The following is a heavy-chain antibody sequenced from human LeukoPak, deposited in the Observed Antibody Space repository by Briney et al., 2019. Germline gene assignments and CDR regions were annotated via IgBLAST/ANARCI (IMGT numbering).Heavy chain of an antibody. CDR2: IYTSGST. D-gene: IGHD3-16*01. J-gene: IGHJ4*02. Sequence: SETLSLTCTVSGGSISSYYWSWIRQPAGKGLEWIGRIYTSGSTNYNPSLKSRVTMSVDTSKNQFSLKLSSVTAADTAVHYCARTVAETGGFYFDYWGQGTLVTVSS. V-gene: IGHV4-4*07. CDR1: GGSISSYY. CDR3: ARTVAETGGFYFDY.